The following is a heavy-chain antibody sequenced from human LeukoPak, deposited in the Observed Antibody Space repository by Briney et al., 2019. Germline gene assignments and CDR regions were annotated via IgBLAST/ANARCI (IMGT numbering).Heavy chain of an antibody. CDR3: ARALTYYDFWSGYYSHDAFDI. CDR1: GGTFTSYA. CDR2: IIPIFGTA. V-gene: IGHV1-69*13. D-gene: IGHD3-3*01. Sequence: GASVKVSCKASGGTFTSYAISWVRQAPGQGLEWVGGIIPIFGTANYAQKFQGRVTITADESTSTAYMELSSLRSEDTAVYYCARALTYYDFWSGYYSHDAFDIWGQGTMVTVSS. J-gene: IGHJ3*02.